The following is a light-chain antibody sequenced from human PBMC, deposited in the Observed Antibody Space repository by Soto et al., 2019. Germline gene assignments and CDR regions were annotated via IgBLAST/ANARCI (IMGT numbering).Light chain of an antibody. J-gene: IGLJ1*01. Sequence: QSALTQPASVSGSPGQSITISCTGTSSDVGGYNYVSWYQQHPGKAPKLMIYDVSNRPSGVYNRFSGSKSGNTASMSISGLQAEDEADYYCSSYTSSSTQVFGTGSKLTVL. CDR3: SSYTSSSTQV. CDR2: DVS. CDR1: SSDVGGYNY. V-gene: IGLV2-14*01.